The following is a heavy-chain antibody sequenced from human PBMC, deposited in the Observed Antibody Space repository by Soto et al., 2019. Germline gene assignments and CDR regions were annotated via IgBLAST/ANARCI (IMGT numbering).Heavy chain of an antibody. CDR1: GYTFTSYD. CDR2: MNPNSGNT. J-gene: IGHJ4*02. V-gene: IGHV1-8*01. Sequence: ASVKVSCKASGYTFTSYDINWVRQATGQGLEWMGWMNPNSGNTGYAQKFQGRVTMTRNTSISTAYMELSSLRSEDTAVYYCARAYRVLRYFDWLLNFDYWGQGTLVTVSS. D-gene: IGHD3-9*01. CDR3: ARAYRVLRYFDWLLNFDY.